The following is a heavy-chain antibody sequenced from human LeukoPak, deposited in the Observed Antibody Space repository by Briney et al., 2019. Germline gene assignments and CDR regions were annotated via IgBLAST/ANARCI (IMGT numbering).Heavy chain of an antibody. V-gene: IGHV4-39*07. D-gene: IGHD3-3*01. CDR3: ARGAGYYDFWSGYRKTNDAFDI. J-gene: IGHJ3*02. CDR1: GGSISSSSYY. CDR2: IYYSGST. Sequence: SETLSLTCTVSGGSISSSSYYWGWIRQPPGKGLEWIGSIYYSGSTYYNPSLKSRVTISVDTSKNQFSLKLSSVTAADTAVYYCARGAGYYDFWSGYRKTNDAFDIWGQGTMVTVSS.